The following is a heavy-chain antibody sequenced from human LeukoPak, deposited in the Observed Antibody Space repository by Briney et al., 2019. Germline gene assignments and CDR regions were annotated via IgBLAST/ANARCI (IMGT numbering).Heavy chain of an antibody. Sequence: ASVKVSCKASGYTFTRYYMHWVRQAPGQGLEWMGIINPSGGSTSYAQRFQGRVTMTGDTSTITVYMELSSLRSEDTAVYYCARGDFNYYYGLDVWGQGTTVTVSS. CDR1: GYTFTRYY. CDR2: INPSGGST. CDR3: ARGDFNYYYGLDV. J-gene: IGHJ6*02. D-gene: IGHD3/OR15-3a*01. V-gene: IGHV1-46*01.